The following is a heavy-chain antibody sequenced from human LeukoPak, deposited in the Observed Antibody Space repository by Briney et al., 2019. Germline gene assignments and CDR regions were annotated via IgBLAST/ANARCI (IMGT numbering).Heavy chain of an antibody. CDR1: GFTVSSNY. Sequence: PGGSLRLSCAASGFTVSSNYMSWVRQAPGKGLEWVSVIYSGGSTYYADSVKGRFTTSRDNSKNTLYLQMNSLRAEDTAVYYCARDSSSGWYYFDYWGQGTLVTVSS. V-gene: IGHV3-53*01. CDR3: ARDSSSGWYYFDY. D-gene: IGHD6-19*01. J-gene: IGHJ4*02. CDR2: IYSGGST.